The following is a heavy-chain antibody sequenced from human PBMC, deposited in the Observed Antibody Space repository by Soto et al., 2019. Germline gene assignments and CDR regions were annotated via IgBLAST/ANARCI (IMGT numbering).Heavy chain of an antibody. CDR2: ISYDGSNK. V-gene: IGHV3-30*18. CDR1: GFTFSSYG. Sequence: GGSLRLSCAASGFTFSSYGMHWVRQAPRKGLEWVAVISYDGSNKYYADSVKGRFTISRDNSKNTLYLQMNSLRAEDTAVYYCANDFHHIPDYYYYGMDVWGQGTTVTVSS. J-gene: IGHJ6*02. CDR3: ANDFHHIPDYYYYGMDV.